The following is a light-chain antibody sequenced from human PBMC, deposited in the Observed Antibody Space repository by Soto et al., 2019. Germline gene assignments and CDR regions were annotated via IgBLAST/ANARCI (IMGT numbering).Light chain of an antibody. CDR2: DVS. V-gene: IGLV2-14*01. CDR1: SSDVGGYNY. CDR3: SSYTSSSSLYV. J-gene: IGLJ1*01. Sequence: QSVLTQPASVSGSPGQSITISCTGTSSDVGGYNYVSWYQQHPGKAPKLMIYDVSNRPSGVSSRFSGSKSGNTASLTISGLQAEDEADYYGSSYTSSSSLYVFGTGTKVTVL.